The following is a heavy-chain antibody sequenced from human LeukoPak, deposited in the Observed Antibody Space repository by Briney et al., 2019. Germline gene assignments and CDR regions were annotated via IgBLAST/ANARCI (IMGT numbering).Heavy chain of an antibody. D-gene: IGHD3-3*01. Sequence: GGSLRLSCAASGFTFSDYYMSWIRQAPGKGLEWVSSISNSGTTISYVDSVKGRFTISRDNAKNSLYLQMNSLRAEDTAVYYCARSRWNYDFWSAYLFDYWGQGTLVTVSS. CDR3: ARSRWNYDFWSAYLFDY. CDR1: GFTFSDYY. V-gene: IGHV3-11*04. CDR2: ISNSGTTI. J-gene: IGHJ4*02.